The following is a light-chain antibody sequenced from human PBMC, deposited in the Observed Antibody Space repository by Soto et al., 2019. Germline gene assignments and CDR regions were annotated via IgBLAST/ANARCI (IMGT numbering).Light chain of an antibody. CDR2: DAS. CDR3: QQYTENSGT. V-gene: IGKV1-5*01. CDR1: QRMTSW. Sequence: DLQLTQSPSTLSASVGHRVTITSRASQRMTSWLAWYQPKPGKAPKVLIYDASSLESGVPSRFSGSESGTEFTLTISSLQPDDIATYYCQQYTENSGTFGQGTKVGI. J-gene: IGKJ1*01.